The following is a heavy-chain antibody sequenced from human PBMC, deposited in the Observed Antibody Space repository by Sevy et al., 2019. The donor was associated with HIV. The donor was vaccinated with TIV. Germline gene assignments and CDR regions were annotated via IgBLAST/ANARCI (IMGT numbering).Heavy chain of an antibody. CDR3: AATYYYDSSGYIGGYYFDY. V-gene: IGHV1-58*01. CDR1: GFTFTSSA. CDR2: IVVGSGNT. Sequence: ASVKVSCKASGFTFTSSAVQWVRQARGQRLEWIGWIVVGSGNTNYAQKFQERVTITRDMSTSTAYMELSSLRSEDTAGYYCAATYYYDSSGYIGGYYFDYWGQGTLVTVSS. J-gene: IGHJ4*02. D-gene: IGHD3-22*01.